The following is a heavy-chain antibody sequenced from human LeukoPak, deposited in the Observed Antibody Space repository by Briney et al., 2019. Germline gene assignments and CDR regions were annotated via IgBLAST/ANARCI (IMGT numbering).Heavy chain of an antibody. CDR1: GFTFRSYE. J-gene: IGHJ4*02. D-gene: IGHD3-22*01. CDR3: ARDRYYDSSGYLDY. V-gene: IGHV3-48*03. Sequence: GGSLRLSCAASGFTFRSYEMNWVRQAPGKGLEWVSCISSSGSNIYYADSVKGRFTISRDNAKKSLYLQMNSLRAEDTAIYYCARDRYYDSSGYLDYWGQGTLVTVSS. CDR2: ISSSGSNI.